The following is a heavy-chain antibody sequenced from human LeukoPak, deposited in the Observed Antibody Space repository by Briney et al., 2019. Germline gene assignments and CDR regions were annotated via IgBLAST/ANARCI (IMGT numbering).Heavy chain of an antibody. D-gene: IGHD6-13*01. V-gene: IGHV3-21*01. CDR3: AREGASSSFGY. CDR2: IDSSSSHI. CDR1: GFSFSSYA. J-gene: IGHJ4*02. Sequence: GGSLRLSCAASGFSFSSYAMNWVRQAPGKGLEWVSSIDSSSSHIYYADSVKGRFTISRDNTKSSLYLQMNSLRAEDMAVYYCAREGASSSFGYWGQGTLVTVSS.